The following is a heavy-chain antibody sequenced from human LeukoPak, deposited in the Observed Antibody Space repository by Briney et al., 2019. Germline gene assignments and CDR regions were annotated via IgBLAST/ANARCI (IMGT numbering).Heavy chain of an antibody. CDR3: AKYGAVYDSSGYYYD. CDR2: ISGSGGST. CDR1: GFTFSSYA. Sequence: GGSLRLSCAASGFTFSSYAMSWVRQAPGKGLEWVSAISGSGGSTYYADSVKGRFTISRDNSKNTLYLQMNSLRAEDTAVYYCAKYGAVYDSSGYYYDWGQGTLVTVSS. V-gene: IGHV3-23*01. D-gene: IGHD3-22*01. J-gene: IGHJ4*02.